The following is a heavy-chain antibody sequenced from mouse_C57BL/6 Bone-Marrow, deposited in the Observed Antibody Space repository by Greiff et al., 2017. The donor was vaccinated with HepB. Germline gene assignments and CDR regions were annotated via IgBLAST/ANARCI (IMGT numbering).Heavy chain of an antibody. Sequence: QVHVKQSGPGLVQPSQSLSITCTVSGFSLTSYGVHWVRQSPGKGLEWLGVIWSGGSTDYNAAFISRLSISKDNSKSQVFFKMNSLQADDTAIYYCARIYYGYDGYYFDYWGQGTTLTVSS. CDR1: GFSLTSYG. CDR2: IWSGGST. V-gene: IGHV2-2*01. CDR3: ARIYYGYDGYYFDY. J-gene: IGHJ2*01. D-gene: IGHD2-2*01.